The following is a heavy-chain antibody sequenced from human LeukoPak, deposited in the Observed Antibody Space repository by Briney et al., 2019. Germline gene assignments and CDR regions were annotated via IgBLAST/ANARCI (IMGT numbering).Heavy chain of an antibody. V-gene: IGHV4-59*01. CDR2: IYYSGST. CDR3: ARPSSGGSADY. CDR1: GVSISSYY. J-gene: IGHJ4*02. Sequence: PSETLSLTCTVSGVSISSYYWSWIRQPPEKALEWIGYIYYSGSTNYNPSLKSRVTISVDTSKNQFSLNLRSVTAADTAVYYCARPSSGGSADYWGQGTLVTVSS. D-gene: IGHD3-16*01.